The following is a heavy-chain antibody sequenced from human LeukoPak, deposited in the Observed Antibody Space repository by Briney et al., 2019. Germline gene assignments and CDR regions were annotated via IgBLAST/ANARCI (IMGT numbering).Heavy chain of an antibody. V-gene: IGHV4-61*02. D-gene: IGHD3-22*01. CDR1: GGSISSGSYY. CDR2: IYTSGST. CDR3: ARVTLYYDSDWFDP. J-gene: IGHJ5*02. Sequence: PSETLSLTCTVSGGSISSGSYYWSWIRQPAGKGLEWIGRIYTSGSTNYNPSLKSRVTISVDTSKNQFSLKLSSVTAADTAVYYCARVTLYYDSDWFDPWGQGTLVTVSS.